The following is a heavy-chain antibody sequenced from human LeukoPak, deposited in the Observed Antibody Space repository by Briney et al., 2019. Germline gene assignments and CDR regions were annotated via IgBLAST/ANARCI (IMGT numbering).Heavy chain of an antibody. CDR1: GGSFSGYY. V-gene: IGHV4-34*01. CDR2: INHSGST. D-gene: IGHD6-13*01. CDR3: ARDLAAGTRDAFDI. J-gene: IGHJ3*02. Sequence: SETLSLTCAVYGGSFSGYYWSWIRQPPGKGLEWIGEINHSGSTNYNPSLKSRVTISVDKSKNQFSLKLSSVTAADTAVYYCARDLAAGTRDAFDIWGQGTMVTVSS.